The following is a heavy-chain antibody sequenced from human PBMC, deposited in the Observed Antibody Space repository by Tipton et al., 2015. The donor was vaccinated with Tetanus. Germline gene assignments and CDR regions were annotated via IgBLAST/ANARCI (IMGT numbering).Heavy chain of an antibody. Sequence: TLSLTCTVSGGSISSGGYYWSWIRQSPGKGLEWIGEINYTGSTTYNPSLESRVTMSVDTAKKEVSLRLKSVTAADTAVYYCAGSIVRWFVPWGQGTQVTVSS. CDR2: INYTGST. D-gene: IGHD2/OR15-2a*01. CDR3: AGSIVRWFVP. V-gene: IGHV4-39*07. J-gene: IGHJ5*02. CDR1: GGSISSGGYY.